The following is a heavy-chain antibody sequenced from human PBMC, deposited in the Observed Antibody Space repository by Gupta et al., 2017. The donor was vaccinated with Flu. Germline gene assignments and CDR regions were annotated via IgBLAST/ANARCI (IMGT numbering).Heavy chain of an antibody. V-gene: IGHV4-34*01. D-gene: IGHD3-22*01. CDR2: INHSGST. J-gene: IGHJ4*02. Sequence: PGKGLEWIGEINHSGSTNYNPSLKSRVTISVDTSKNQFSLKLSSVTAADTAVYYCARDSYYDSSGYPPPFDYWGQGTLVTVSS. CDR3: ARDSYYDSSGYPPPFDY.